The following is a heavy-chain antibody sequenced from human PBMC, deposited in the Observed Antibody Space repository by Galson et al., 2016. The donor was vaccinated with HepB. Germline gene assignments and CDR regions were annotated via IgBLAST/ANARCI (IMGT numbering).Heavy chain of an antibody. CDR1: GDSISSSVYY. Sequence: SETLSLTCSVSGDSISSSVYYWGWIRQPPGKGLEWIGSMSYSGSTYYSPSLKSRVTISVDTSKNQFSLKLSSVTAADTAVYFCARHKIGYCFDDWGQGTLVTVSS. V-gene: IGHV4-39*01. CDR3: ARHKIGYCFDD. CDR2: MSYSGST. D-gene: IGHD3-22*01. J-gene: IGHJ4*02.